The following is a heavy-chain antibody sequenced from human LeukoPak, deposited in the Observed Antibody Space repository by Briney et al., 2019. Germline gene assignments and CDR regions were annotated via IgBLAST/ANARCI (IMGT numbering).Heavy chain of an antibody. D-gene: IGHD3-16*01. J-gene: IGHJ4*02. V-gene: IGHV4-30-4*01. CDR1: GGSISSGDYY. Sequence: SETLSLTCTVSGGSISSGDYYWSWIRQPPGKGLEWIGYIYYSGSTYYNPSLKSRVTISVDTSKNQFSLKLSSVTAADTAVYYCARDPLYSGYDNTPQRCFDYWGQGTLVTVSS. CDR3: ARDPLYSGYDNTPQRCFDY. CDR2: IYYSGST.